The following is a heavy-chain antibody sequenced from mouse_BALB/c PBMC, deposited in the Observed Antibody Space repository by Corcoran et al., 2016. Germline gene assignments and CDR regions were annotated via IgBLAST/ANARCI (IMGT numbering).Heavy chain of an antibody. CDR3: ADSSGPAWFAY. CDR1: GYSITSGYY. J-gene: IGHJ3*01. V-gene: IGHV3-6*02. Sequence: DVQLQESGPGLVKPSQSLSLTCSVTGYSITSGYYWNWIRQFPGNKLEWMGYISYDGSNNYNPSLKNRISITRDTSKNQFFLKLNSVTTEDTATYYCADSSGPAWFAYWGQGTLVTVSA. D-gene: IGHD3-2*01. CDR2: ISYDGSN.